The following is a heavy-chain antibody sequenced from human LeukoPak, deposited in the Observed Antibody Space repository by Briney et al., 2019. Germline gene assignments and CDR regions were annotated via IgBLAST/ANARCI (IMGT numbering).Heavy chain of an antibody. CDR1: GGTFSSYA. Sequence: SVKVSCKASGGTFSSYAISWVRQAPGQGLEWMGRIVPIFGTANYAQKFQGRVTITTDESTSTAYMELSSLRSEDTAVYYCARSKDSWYRLDYWGQGTLVTVSS. CDR3: ARSKDSWYRLDY. D-gene: IGHD6-13*01. V-gene: IGHV1-69*05. CDR2: IVPIFGTA. J-gene: IGHJ4*02.